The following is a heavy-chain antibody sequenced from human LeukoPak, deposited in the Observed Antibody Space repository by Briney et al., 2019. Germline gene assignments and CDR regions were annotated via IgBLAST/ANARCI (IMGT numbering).Heavy chain of an antibody. CDR1: GGSISSYY. Sequence: SETLSLTCTVSGGSISSYYWSWIRQPPGKGLEWIGYIYYSGGTNYNPSLKSRVTISVDTSKNQFSLKLSSVTAADTAVYYCAGVVAAAGTPLYYGMDVWGQGTTVTVSS. D-gene: IGHD6-13*01. J-gene: IGHJ6*02. V-gene: IGHV4-59*08. CDR3: AGVVAAAGTPLYYGMDV. CDR2: IYYSGGT.